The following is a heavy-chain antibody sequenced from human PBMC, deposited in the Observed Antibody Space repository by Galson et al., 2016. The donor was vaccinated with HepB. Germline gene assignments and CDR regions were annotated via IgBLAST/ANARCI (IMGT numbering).Heavy chain of an antibody. CDR3: ARNVPVTIFGY. CDR1: GFTVSNNY. D-gene: IGHD3-3*01. Sequence: SLRLSCAASGFTVSNNYMTWVRHAPGKGLEWVSRIYSIGTTLYADSVKGRFTISRDSSNNTPYHQKNSLRPEDTAVYYCARNVPVTIFGYWGQGTLVTVSS. CDR2: IYSIGTT. V-gene: IGHV3-66*01. J-gene: IGHJ4*02.